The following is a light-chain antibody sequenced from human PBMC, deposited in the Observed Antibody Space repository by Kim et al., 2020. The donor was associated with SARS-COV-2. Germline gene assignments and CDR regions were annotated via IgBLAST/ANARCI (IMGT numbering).Light chain of an antibody. CDR2: RNN. CDR3: AAWDDSLSGWV. CDR1: SSNIGSNY. V-gene: IGLV1-47*01. J-gene: IGLJ3*02. Sequence: ELTQPPSASGTPGQRVTISCSGSSSNIGSNYVYWYQQLPGTAPKLLIYRNNQRPSGVPDRFSGSKSGTSASLAISGLRSEDEADYFCAAWDDSLSGWVFGGGTQLTVL.